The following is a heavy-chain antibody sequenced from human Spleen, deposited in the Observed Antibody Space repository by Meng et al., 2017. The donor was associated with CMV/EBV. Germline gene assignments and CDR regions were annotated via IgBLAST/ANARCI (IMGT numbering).Heavy chain of an antibody. CDR2: AYHTGSA. CDR3: ARGLKYCHSTIRRGVWFDS. Sequence: SSSYWWSWVRQPPGKGPEWIGEAYHTGSANYNPSLKSRVSVSVDKSKNQFFLRLNSVTAADTAVYFCARGLKYCHSTIRRGVWFDSWGQGTLVTVSS. V-gene: IGHV4-4*01. CDR1: SSSYW. J-gene: IGHJ5*01. D-gene: IGHD2/OR15-2a*01.